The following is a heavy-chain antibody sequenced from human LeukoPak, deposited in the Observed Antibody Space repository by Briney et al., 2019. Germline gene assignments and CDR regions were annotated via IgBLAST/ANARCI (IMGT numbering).Heavy chain of an antibody. CDR1: GYPFTTYT. D-gene: IGHD3-22*01. Sequence: ASVKVSCKASGYPFTTYTMNWVRQAPGQGLEWMGWINTNTGSPTYAQAFTGRFVFSLDTSVSTAFLQINSLRAEDTAVYFCARAETVWASDYDNNGYYDYWGQGTLATVSA. V-gene: IGHV7-4-1*02. J-gene: IGHJ4*02. CDR2: INTNTGSP. CDR3: ARAETVWASDYDNNGYYDY.